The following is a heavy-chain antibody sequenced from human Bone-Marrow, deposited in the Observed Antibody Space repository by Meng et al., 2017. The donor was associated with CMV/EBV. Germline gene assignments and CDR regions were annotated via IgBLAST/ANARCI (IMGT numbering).Heavy chain of an antibody. CDR1: GYTFTSYA. Sequence: ASVKVSCKASGYTFTSYAMHWVRQAPGQGLEWMGIINPSGGSTSYAQKFQGRVTMTRDTSTSTVYMELSSLRSEDTAVYYCARFEWELLRFDYWGQGTLVTVSS. D-gene: IGHD1-26*01. J-gene: IGHJ4*02. CDR2: INPSGGST. V-gene: IGHV1-46*01. CDR3: ARFEWELLRFDY.